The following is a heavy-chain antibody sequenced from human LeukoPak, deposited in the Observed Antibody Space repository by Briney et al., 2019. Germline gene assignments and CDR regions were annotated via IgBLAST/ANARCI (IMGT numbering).Heavy chain of an antibody. CDR2: ISAYNGNT. CDR3: ASSDYYDSPRDP. D-gene: IGHD3-22*01. J-gene: IGHJ5*02. CDR1: GYTFTSYG. V-gene: IGHV1-18*01. Sequence: ASVKVSCKASGYTFTSYGISWVRQAPGHGLEWMGWISAYNGNTNYAQKLQGRVTMTTDTSTSTAYMELRSMRADDTAVYYCASSDYYDSPRDPWGQGTLVTVSS.